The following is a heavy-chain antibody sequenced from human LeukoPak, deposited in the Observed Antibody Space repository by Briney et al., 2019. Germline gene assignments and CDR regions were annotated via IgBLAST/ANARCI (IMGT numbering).Heavy chain of an antibody. D-gene: IGHD3-22*01. CDR1: GGSISSGDYY. Sequence: PSQTLSLTCTVSGGSISSGDYYWSWIRRPPGKGLEWIGYIYYSGSTYYNPSLKSRVTISVDTSKNQFSLKLSSVTAADTAVYYCARDSNAPDYYYDSSGYHPGMDVWGQGTTVTVSS. J-gene: IGHJ6*02. CDR2: IYYSGST. V-gene: IGHV4-30-4*01. CDR3: ARDSNAPDYYYDSSGYHPGMDV.